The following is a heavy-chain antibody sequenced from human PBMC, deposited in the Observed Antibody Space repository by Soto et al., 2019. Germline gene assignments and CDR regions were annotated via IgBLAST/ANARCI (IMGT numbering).Heavy chain of an antibody. CDR1: GGYIRRGGYY. V-gene: IGHV4-31*03. CDR2: LYYSGST. D-gene: IGHD3-10*01. J-gene: IGHJ4*02. Sequence: QVQLQEAGPGLVKPSQTLSLTCTVSGGYIRRGGYYWRWIRQHPGQGLEWIGYLYYSGSTCYNPCLKSRVTISVDTSKNQSALKLSFVTAADTAVYYCARYRWGDGAGSAWGQGTLVTVSS. CDR3: ARYRWGDGAGSA.